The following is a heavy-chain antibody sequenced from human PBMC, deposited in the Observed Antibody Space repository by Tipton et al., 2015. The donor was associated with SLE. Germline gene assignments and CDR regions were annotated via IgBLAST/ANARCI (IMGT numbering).Heavy chain of an antibody. CDR3: ARRGKKDGYNSYRSFDL. J-gene: IGHJ2*01. Sequence: TLSLTCSVYSGSLRGYYWSWLPQSPGKGLEGIGESNHSGTTHYNPSLKSRVTISIDTSKNQFSLTLSSVTAADMAVYFCARRGKKDGYNSYRSFDLWGRGTLVTVSS. CDR2: SNHSGTT. D-gene: IGHD5-24*01. CDR1: SGSLRGYY. V-gene: IGHV4-34*01.